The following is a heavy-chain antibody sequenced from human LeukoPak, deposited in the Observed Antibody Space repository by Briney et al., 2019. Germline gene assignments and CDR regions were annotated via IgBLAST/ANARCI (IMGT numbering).Heavy chain of an antibody. CDR3: ARGPWLVSDITSFDY. CDR1: GFSFSTYG. D-gene: IGHD5-18*01. V-gene: IGHV3-33*01. Sequence: GGSLRLSCITSGFSFSTYGMHWVRQAPGKGLEWVALIWNDGSKTYHAESVKDRFTISRDNSQNTLYLQMNSLRHEDTAVYYCARGPWLVSDITSFDYWGQGTLVTVSS. J-gene: IGHJ4*02. CDR2: IWNDGSKT.